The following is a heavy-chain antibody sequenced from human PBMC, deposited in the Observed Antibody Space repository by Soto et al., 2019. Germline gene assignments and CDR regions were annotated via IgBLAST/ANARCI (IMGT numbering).Heavy chain of an antibody. CDR1: TFPFSSYV. Sequence: EVYLLESGGGFVQPGESLRLSCAASTFPFSSYVMHWFRQAPGKGLEWVSAITGDGTTTYYADSVKGRFTISRDNSKNTLYLQIDSLRANDTAMYYCAKPYGFYFYYMDVWGNGTAVTVSS. D-gene: IGHD3-16*01. CDR2: ITGDGTTT. V-gene: IGHV3-23*01. CDR3: AKPYGFYFYYMDV. J-gene: IGHJ6*03.